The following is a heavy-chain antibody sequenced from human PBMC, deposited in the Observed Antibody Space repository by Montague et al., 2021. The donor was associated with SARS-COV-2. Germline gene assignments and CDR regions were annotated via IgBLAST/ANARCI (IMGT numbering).Heavy chain of an antibody. CDR1: GGSIFSNSFY. CDR3: ARSTVGTSHFDY. CDR2: VLSSGST. Sequence: SETLSLTCIVSGGSIFSNSFYWGWIRQSPGQGLEWIGNVLSSGSTFYNPSLRSRVTMSEDMSKNQFSLKLMSVTAADTAVYYCARSTVGTSHFDYWGQGTLVTVSS. V-gene: IGHV4-39*01. D-gene: IGHD1-26*01. J-gene: IGHJ4*02.